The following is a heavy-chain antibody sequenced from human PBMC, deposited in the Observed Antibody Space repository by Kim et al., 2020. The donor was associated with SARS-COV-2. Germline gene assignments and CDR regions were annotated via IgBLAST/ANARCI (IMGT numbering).Heavy chain of an antibody. CDR3: ARDRNCGGDCYIEA. D-gene: IGHD2-21*02. CDR1: GVSVNSGSYY. V-gene: IGHV4-61*01. CDR2: IYYTGST. Sequence: SETLPLTCTVSGVSVNSGSYYWSWIRQPPGKGLEWIGYIYYTGSTKYNPSLKSRVTISVDTSKNQFSLKLSSVTAADTAVYYCARDRNCGGDCYIEAWGQGTLVTVSS. J-gene: IGHJ5*02.